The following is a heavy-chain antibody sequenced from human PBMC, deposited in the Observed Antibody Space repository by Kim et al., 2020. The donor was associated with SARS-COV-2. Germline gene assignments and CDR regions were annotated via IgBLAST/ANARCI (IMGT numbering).Heavy chain of an antibody. CDR2: VSYTGKT. J-gene: IGHJ4*02. D-gene: IGHD3-16*01. CDR1: GGSMTISSDYY. CDR3: ARTEENWGHYIY. Sequence: SETLSLTCTVSGGSMTISSDYYWAWIRQPPGKGLEWIGSVSYTGKTYYNPSLKSRVTIPVDTSKNQFSLKLNSVTAADTAVYYCARTEENWGHYIYWGQGTLVTVST. V-gene: IGHV4-39*01.